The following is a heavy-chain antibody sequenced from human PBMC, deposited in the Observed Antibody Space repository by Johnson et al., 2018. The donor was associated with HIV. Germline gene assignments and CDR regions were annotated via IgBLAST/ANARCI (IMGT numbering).Heavy chain of an antibody. D-gene: IGHD1-26*01. CDR1: GFTFSSYA. J-gene: IGHJ3*02. Sequence: VQVVESGGGVVQPGRSLRLSCAASGFTFSSYAMHWVRQAPGKGLEWVAVISYDGSNKYYADSVKGRFTISRDNSKNTLYLQMNSLRAEDTAVYYCARDRPPGATLSDAFDIWGQGTMVTVSS. V-gene: IGHV3-30-3*01. CDR3: ARDRPPGATLSDAFDI. CDR2: ISYDGSNK.